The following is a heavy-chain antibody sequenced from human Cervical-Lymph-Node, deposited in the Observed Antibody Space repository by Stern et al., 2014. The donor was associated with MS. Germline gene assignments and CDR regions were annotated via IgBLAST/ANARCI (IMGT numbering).Heavy chain of an antibody. CDR1: GDSLSSYA. D-gene: IGHD6-13*01. J-gene: IGHJ4*02. Sequence: VQLVESGAEVKKPGSSVKVSCKASGDSLSSYAISWVRQAPGQGLEWIGGITSKFGTPKYAQKFQDRVTITADESTGTSTVYMELSGLTSDDPAVYYCARGSSWDDFDYWGQGTLVTVSS. CDR2: ITSKFGTP. CDR3: ARGSSWDDFDY. V-gene: IGHV1-69*01.